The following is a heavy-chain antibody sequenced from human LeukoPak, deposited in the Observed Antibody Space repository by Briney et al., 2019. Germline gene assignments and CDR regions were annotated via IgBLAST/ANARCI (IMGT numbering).Heavy chain of an antibody. CDR2: IKQDGSEK. CDR3: ARGYYYDSSGVFDY. V-gene: IGHV3-7*01. D-gene: IGHD3-22*01. Sequence: GGSLGLSCAASGFTFSSYWMSWVRQAPGKGLEGVANIKQDGSEKYYVDSVKGRFTISRDNAKNSLYLQMNSLRAEDTAVYYCARGYYYDSSGVFDYWGQGTLVTVSS. CDR1: GFTFSSYW. J-gene: IGHJ4*02.